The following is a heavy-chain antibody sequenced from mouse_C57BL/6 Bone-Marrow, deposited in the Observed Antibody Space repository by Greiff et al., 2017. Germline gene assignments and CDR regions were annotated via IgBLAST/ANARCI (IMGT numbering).Heavy chain of an antibody. V-gene: IGHV1-42*01. CDR2: INPSTGGT. CDR1: GYSFTGYY. Sequence: VQLKESGPELVKPGASVKISCKASGYSFTGYYMNWVKQSPEKSLEWIGEINPSTGGTTYNQKFKAKATLTVDKSSSTAYMQLKSLTSEDSAVYYCAGGWAWLAYWGQGTLVTVSA. J-gene: IGHJ3*01. CDR3: AGGWAWLAY.